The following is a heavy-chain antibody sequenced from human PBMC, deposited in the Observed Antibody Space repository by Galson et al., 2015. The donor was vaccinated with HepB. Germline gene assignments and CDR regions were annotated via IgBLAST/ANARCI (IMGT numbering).Heavy chain of an antibody. CDR2: IKQDGSEK. Sequence: SLRLSCAASGFTFSSYWMSWVRQAPGKGLEWVANIKQDGSEKYYVDSVKGRFTISRDNAKNSLYLQMNNLRAEDTAVYYCARVNSQTRIQLWLRRGYYVDYWGQGTLVTVSS. J-gene: IGHJ4*02. V-gene: IGHV3-7*03. CDR1: GFTFSSYW. D-gene: IGHD5-18*01. CDR3: ARVNSQTRIQLWLRRGYYVDY.